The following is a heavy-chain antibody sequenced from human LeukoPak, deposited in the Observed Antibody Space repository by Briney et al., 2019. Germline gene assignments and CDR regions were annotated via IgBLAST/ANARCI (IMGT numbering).Heavy chain of an antibody. D-gene: IGHD2-2*01. Sequence: ASVKVSCKASGYTFTSYYMHWVRQAPGQGLEWLGIINPSGGSTSYAQKFQGRVTMTRDTSTSTVYMELSSLRSEDTAVYYCARSGHCSGVGCYAQGIDHWGQGTLVTVSS. CDR2: INPSGGST. J-gene: IGHJ4*02. V-gene: IGHV1-46*01. CDR1: GYTFTSYY. CDR3: ARSGHCSGVGCYAQGIDH.